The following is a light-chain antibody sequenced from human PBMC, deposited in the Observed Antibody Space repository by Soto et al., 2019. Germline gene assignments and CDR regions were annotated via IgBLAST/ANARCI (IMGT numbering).Light chain of an antibody. CDR3: SSQTGSATMV. CDR2: DVS. CDR1: SSDVGAYNY. V-gene: IGLV2-8*01. Sequence: QSALTQPPSASGSPGQSVTISCTGTSSDVGAYNYVSWYQQHPGKAPKLMIYDVSKRPSGVPYRFSGSKSGNAASLTVSGLQGEDEADYYCSSQTGSATMVFGGGTKLTVL. J-gene: IGLJ2*01.